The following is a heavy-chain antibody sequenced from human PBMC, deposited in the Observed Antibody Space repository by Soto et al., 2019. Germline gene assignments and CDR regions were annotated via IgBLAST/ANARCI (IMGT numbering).Heavy chain of an antibody. D-gene: IGHD2-2*01. CDR2: IYYSGST. CDR3: ARRYQPDRGFYYYAMDV. CDR1: GGTIRSSSYY. J-gene: IGHJ6*02. V-gene: IGHV4-39*01. Sequence: QLQLQESGPGLVKPSETLSLTCTGSGGTIRSSSYYWAWIRQPPGKGLEWIGSIYYSGSTYQNPSLRSRVTISVDTSKNQFSLKVSSVTAADTGVYYCARRYQPDRGFYYYAMDVWGQGTTVTVSS.